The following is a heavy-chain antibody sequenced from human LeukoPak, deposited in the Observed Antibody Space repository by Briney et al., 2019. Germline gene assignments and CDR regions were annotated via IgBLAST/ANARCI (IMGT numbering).Heavy chain of an antibody. J-gene: IGHJ5*02. CDR1: GYTFTGYY. Sequence: ASVKVSCKASGYTFTGYYMHWVRQAPGQGLEWMGIINPSGGSTSYAQKFQGRVTMTRDMSTSTVYMELSSLRSEDTAVYYCARRPVTHEEWFDPWGQGTLVTVSS. CDR3: ARRPVTHEEWFDP. V-gene: IGHV1-46*01. CDR2: INPSGGST. D-gene: IGHD2-21*02.